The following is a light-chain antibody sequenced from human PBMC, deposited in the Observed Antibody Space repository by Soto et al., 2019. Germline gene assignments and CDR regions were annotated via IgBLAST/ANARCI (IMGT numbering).Light chain of an antibody. CDR3: QHCGISPHT. Sequence: ENGLKQSAATLSLSQGERATLSCRASQSVKTFLVWYQQKPGQAPRLLIYDASNRATGIPARFSGSGSGTDFTLTISRLEPEDFAVYFCQHCGISPHTFGQGTKVDIK. J-gene: IGKJ1*01. CDR2: DAS. V-gene: IGKV3-11*01. CDR1: QSVKTF.